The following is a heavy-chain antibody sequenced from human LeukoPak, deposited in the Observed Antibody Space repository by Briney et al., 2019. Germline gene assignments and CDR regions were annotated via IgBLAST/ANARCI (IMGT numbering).Heavy chain of an antibody. Sequence: PSETLSLTCTVSGGSISSYYWGWIRQPPGKGLEWIGSIYYSGSTYYNPSLKSRVTISVDTSKNQFSLKLSSVTAADTAVYYCARRRRPYYGAFDYWGQGTLVTVSS. CDR2: IYYSGST. CDR3: ARRRRPYYGAFDY. V-gene: IGHV4-39*07. J-gene: IGHJ4*02. D-gene: IGHD4-17*01. CDR1: GGSISSYY.